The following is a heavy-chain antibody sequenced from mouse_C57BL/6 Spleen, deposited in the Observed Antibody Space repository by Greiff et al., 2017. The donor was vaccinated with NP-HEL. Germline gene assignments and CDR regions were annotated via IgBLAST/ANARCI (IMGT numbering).Heavy chain of an antibody. J-gene: IGHJ2*01. CDR1: GFNIKDYY. V-gene: IGHV14-2*01. D-gene: IGHD1-1*01. CDR3: TRFPPIASVVADCFDY. Sequence: EVQLQQSGAELVKPGASVKLSCTASGFNIKDYYMHWVKQRPEQGLEWIGRIDPEDGETKYAPKFQGKATITADTSSNTAYLQLSSLTSEDTAVXSGTRFPPIASVVADCFDYWGQGTTLTVSS. CDR2: IDPEDGET.